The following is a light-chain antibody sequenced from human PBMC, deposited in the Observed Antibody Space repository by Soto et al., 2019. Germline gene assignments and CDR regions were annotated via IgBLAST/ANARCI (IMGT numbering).Light chain of an antibody. Sequence: ETVLTQSPGTLSLSPGERATLSCRASQSISSTYLTWYQQKPGQAPRLLIYGASSRATGIPDRFSGSGSGTDFTLTINSPEPEDFAVYYCQHYGSSLWTFGQGTKVDIK. CDR2: GAS. CDR1: QSISSTY. J-gene: IGKJ1*01. V-gene: IGKV3-20*01. CDR3: QHYGSSLWT.